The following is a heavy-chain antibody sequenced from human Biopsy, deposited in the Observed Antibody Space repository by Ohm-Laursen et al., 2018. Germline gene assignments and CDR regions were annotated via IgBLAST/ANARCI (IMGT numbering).Heavy chain of an antibody. CDR1: GFSFSTSG. V-gene: IGHV3-30*18. CDR3: AKQEGVAYGDIDY. Sequence: SLRLSCAASGFSFSTSGMHWVRQAPGKGLEWVAVISDDGRNKYYVDSVKGRFIISRDNSKNTLYLQMNSLRPEDTAVYYCAKQEGVAYGDIDYWGQGTLVTVSS. J-gene: IGHJ4*02. CDR2: ISDDGRNK. D-gene: IGHD3-10*01.